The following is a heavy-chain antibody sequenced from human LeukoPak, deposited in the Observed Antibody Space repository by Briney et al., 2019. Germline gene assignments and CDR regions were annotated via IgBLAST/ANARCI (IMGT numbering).Heavy chain of an antibody. CDR2: ITPIFGTA. D-gene: IGHD4-11*01. V-gene: IGHV1-69*13. Sequence: GASVKVSCKASGGTFSSYAISWVRQAPGQGLEWMGGITPIFGTANYAQKFQGRVTITADESTSTAYMELSSLRSEDTAVYYCARGGGMTTVTELDYWGQGTLVTVSS. J-gene: IGHJ4*02. CDR1: GGTFSSYA. CDR3: ARGGGMTTVTELDY.